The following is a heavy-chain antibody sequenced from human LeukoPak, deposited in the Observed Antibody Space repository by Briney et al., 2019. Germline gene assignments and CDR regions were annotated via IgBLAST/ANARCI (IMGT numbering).Heavy chain of an antibody. CDR2: ISGSGDKT. J-gene: IGHJ4*02. CDR1: GFTFSSFP. V-gene: IGHV3-23*01. Sequence: GGSLRLSCAASGFTFSSFPMIWVRQAPGKGLEWVSAISGSGDKTDYADSVEGRFTISRDNSKNTLYLQMNSLRAEDTAVYYCAKDRGYWGQGTLVTVSS. CDR3: AKDRGY.